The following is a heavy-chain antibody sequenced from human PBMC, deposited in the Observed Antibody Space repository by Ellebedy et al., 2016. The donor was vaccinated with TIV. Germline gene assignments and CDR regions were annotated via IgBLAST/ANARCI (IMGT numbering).Heavy chain of an antibody. Sequence: GGSLRLSCAASGFTFSNYAMSWVRQAPGKGLEWVSAIGASGISTDYADSVKGRFTISRDNSKNTLHLEMNSLRVEDTAVYYCAKDQVTFFGVLFHYWGQGTLVTVSS. CDR2: IGASGIST. CDR1: GFTFSNYA. J-gene: IGHJ4*02. CDR3: AKDQVTFFGVLFHY. V-gene: IGHV3-23*01. D-gene: IGHD3-3*01.